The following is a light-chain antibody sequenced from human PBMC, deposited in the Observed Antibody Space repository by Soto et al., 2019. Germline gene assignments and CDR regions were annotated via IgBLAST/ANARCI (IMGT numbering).Light chain of an antibody. J-gene: IGLJ1*01. CDR3: ISYTSSDTYV. Sequence: QSALTQPASVSGSPGQSITISCTGTSTDVGGYNYVSWYQQHPGKAPKLMIYDVTSRPSGVSNRFSGSKSGNTASLIISGIQAEDEADYYCISYTSSDTYVFGTGTKVTVL. V-gene: IGLV2-14*01. CDR1: STDVGGYNY. CDR2: DVT.